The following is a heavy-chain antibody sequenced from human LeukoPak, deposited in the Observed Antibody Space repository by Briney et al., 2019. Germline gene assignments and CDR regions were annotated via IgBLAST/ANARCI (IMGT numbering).Heavy chain of an antibody. CDR1: GFTFRNYW. D-gene: IGHD1-1*01. Sequence: GGSLRLSCAASGFTFRNYWMHWVRQAPGKGLVWVSRISRDGATTHYAGSVRGRFTISRDNAKNMVYLQMDSLSAEDTAVYYCVRLLDIDYWGQGTLVTVSS. CDR2: ISRDGATT. CDR3: VRLLDIDY. J-gene: IGHJ4*02. V-gene: IGHV3-74*01.